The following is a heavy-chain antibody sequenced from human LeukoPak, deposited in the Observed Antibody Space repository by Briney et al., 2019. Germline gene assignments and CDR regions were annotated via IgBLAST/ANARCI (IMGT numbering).Heavy chain of an antibody. V-gene: IGHV4-38-2*02. CDR2: IDHSGST. CDR1: SYSISSGYY. J-gene: IGHJ4*02. D-gene: IGHD3-10*01. Sequence: SETLSLTCTVSSYSISSGYYWSWIRQPPGKGLEWIGEIDHSGSTNYNPSLKSRVTISVDTSKNQFSLKLSSVTAADTAVYYCARQLWFGDIYQDYWGQGTLVTVSS. CDR3: ARQLWFGDIYQDY.